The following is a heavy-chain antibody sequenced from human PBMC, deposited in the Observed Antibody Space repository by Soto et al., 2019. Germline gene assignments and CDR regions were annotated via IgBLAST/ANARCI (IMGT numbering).Heavy chain of an antibody. D-gene: IGHD6-13*01. Sequence: EVQLLESGGGLVQPGGSLRLSCAASGFTFSSYAMSWVRQAPGRGLEWVSAITGSGGLTYSADSVKGRFTISRDNSKNTLYLQMDSLRAEDTAVYYCAKDVKPGYSSSLGCFDPWGHGTLVTGSS. J-gene: IGHJ5*02. CDR2: ITGSGGLT. CDR1: GFTFSSYA. V-gene: IGHV3-23*01. CDR3: AKDVKPGYSSSLGCFDP.